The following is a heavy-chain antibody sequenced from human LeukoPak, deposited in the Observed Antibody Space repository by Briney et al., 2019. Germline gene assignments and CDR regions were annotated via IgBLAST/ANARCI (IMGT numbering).Heavy chain of an antibody. V-gene: IGHV1-18*04. Sequence: HGASVKVSCKASGYTFTSYGISWVRQAPGQGLEWMGWISAYNGNTNYAQKLQGRVTMTTDTSTSTAYMELRSPRSDDTAVYYCARGYCSSTSCFYFDYWGQGTLVTVSS. CDR1: GYTFTSYG. J-gene: IGHJ4*02. CDR2: ISAYNGNT. D-gene: IGHD2-2*01. CDR3: ARGYCSSTSCFYFDY.